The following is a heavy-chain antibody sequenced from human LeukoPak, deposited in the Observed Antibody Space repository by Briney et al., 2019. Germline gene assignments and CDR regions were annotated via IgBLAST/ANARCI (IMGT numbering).Heavy chain of an antibody. CDR1: GYTFTSYD. J-gene: IGHJ4*02. Sequence: ASVKVSCKASGYTFTSYDISWVRQATGQGLEWMGWMNPNSGNTGYAQKFQGRVTMTRDTSISTAYMELSRLRSDDTAVYYCARFKFLDGDYLDYWGQGTLVTVSS. CDR3: ARFKFLDGDYLDY. V-gene: IGHV1-8*02. CDR2: MNPNSGNT. D-gene: IGHD4-17*01.